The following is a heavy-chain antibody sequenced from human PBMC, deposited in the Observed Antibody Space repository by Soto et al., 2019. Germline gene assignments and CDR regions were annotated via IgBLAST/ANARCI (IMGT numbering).Heavy chain of an antibody. CDR1: GYTFTTYG. CDR2: INTHNGNT. CDR3: TREGSAPYYYYGMDA. D-gene: IGHD3-10*01. V-gene: IGHV1-18*01. J-gene: IGHJ6*02. Sequence: ASVKVSRKASGYTFTTYGISWVRQAPGEGLEWLGWINTHNGNTNYAQNLQGRVFMTADTSTNTAYMELRSLRSDDTAIYYCTREGSAPYYYYGMDAWGQGTTVTVSS.